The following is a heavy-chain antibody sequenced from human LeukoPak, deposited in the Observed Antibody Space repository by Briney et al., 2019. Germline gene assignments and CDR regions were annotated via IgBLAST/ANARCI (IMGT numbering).Heavy chain of an antibody. D-gene: IGHD6-19*01. J-gene: IGHJ4*02. CDR3: ARGDSSGWWYFDY. CDR2: IYESGST. V-gene: IGHV4-38-2*02. CDR1: DYSISNGYF. Sequence: PSETLSLTCTVSDYSISNGYFWGWIRQPPGKGLEWIGSIYESGSTHYNPSLRSRVTISVDTSKNQFSLKLSSVTAADTAVYYCARGDSSGWWYFDYWGQGTLVTVSS.